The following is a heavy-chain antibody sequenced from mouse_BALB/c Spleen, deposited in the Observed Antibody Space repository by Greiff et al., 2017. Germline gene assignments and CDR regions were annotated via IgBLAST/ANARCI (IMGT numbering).Heavy chain of an antibody. CDR2: IDPANGNT. CDR3: ASIYYGYDVGFAY. CDR1: GFTIKDTY. V-gene: IGHV14-3*02. D-gene: IGHD2-2*01. J-gene: IGHJ3*01. Sequence: VQLQQSGAELVKPGASVKLSCTASGFTIKDTYMHWVKQRPAQGLEWIGRIDPANGNTKYDPKFQGKATITADTSSNTAYLQLSSLTSEDTAVYYWASIYYGYDVGFAYWGQGTLVTVSA.